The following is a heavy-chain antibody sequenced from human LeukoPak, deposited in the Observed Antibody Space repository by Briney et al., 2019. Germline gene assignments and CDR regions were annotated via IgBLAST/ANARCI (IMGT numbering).Heavy chain of an antibody. V-gene: IGHV3-7*01. CDR1: GFTFSSYW. CDR2: IKQDGSEK. D-gene: IGHD6-13*01. CDR3: ARVANSSSWYYYYYYMDV. Sequence: PGGSLRLSCAASGFTFSSYWMSWVRQAPGKGLEWVANIKQDGSEKYYVDSVKGRFTISRDNAKNSLYPQMNSLRAEDTAVYYCARVANSSSWYYYYYYMDVWGKGTTVTVSS. J-gene: IGHJ6*03.